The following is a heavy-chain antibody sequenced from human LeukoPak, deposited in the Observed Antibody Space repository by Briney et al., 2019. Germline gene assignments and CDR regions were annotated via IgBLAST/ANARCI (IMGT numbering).Heavy chain of an antibody. J-gene: IGHJ4*02. CDR2: INHSGST. CDR1: GGSFSGYY. CDR3: ARGSTYYDFWSGRFDY. Sequence: SETLSLTCAVYGGSFSGYYWSWLRQPPGRGLEWIGEINHSGSTNYNPSLKSRVTISVDTSKNQFSLKLSSVTAADTAVYYCARGSTYYDFWSGRFDYWGQGTLVTVSS. D-gene: IGHD3-3*01. V-gene: IGHV4-34*01.